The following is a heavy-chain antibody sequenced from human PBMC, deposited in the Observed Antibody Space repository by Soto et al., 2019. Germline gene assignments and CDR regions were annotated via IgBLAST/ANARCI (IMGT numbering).Heavy chain of an antibody. D-gene: IGHD6-13*01. J-gene: IGHJ1*01. Sequence: GGSLRLSCAASGFTFSSYAMSWVRQAPGKGLEWVSAISGSGGSTYYADSVKGRFTISRDNSKNTLYLQMNSLRAEDTAVYYCAKIYSSWYLSYLSEYFQHWGQGTLVTVSS. CDR2: ISGSGGST. CDR1: GFTFSSYA. V-gene: IGHV3-23*01. CDR3: AKIYSSWYLSYLSEYFQH.